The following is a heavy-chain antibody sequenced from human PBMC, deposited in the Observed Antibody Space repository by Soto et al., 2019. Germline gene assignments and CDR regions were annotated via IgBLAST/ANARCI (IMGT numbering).Heavy chain of an antibody. CDR3: AKADDIEGYGMDV. CDR2: ISYDGSNK. CDR1: GFTFSSYG. J-gene: IGHJ6*02. Sequence: QVQLVESGGGVVQPGRSLRLSCAASGFTFSSYGMYWVRQAPGKGLEWVAVISYDGSNKYYADSVKGRFTISRDNSKNTLYLQMNSLRAEDTAVYYCAKADDIEGYGMDVWGQGTTVTVSS. V-gene: IGHV3-30*18. D-gene: IGHD1-1*01.